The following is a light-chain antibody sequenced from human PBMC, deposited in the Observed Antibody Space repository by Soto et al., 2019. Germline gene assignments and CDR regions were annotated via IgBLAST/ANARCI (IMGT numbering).Light chain of an antibody. CDR3: QQYYSTPST. Sequence: EIVLTQSPATLSLSPGERATLSCRASQSVSSYLAWYQQKPGQAPRLLIYDASNRATGIPARFSGSGSGTDFTLTISSLEPEDFAVYYCQQYYSTPSTFGPGTKVDIK. CDR2: DAS. J-gene: IGKJ3*01. V-gene: IGKV3-11*01. CDR1: QSVSSY.